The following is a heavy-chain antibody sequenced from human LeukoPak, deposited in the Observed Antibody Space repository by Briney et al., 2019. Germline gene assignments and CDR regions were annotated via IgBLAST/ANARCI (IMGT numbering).Heavy chain of an antibody. CDR3: AKYLFSMVTWTPGFDY. CDR2: ISGSGGST. D-gene: IGHD2-21*02. V-gene: IGHV3-23*01. J-gene: IGHJ4*02. CDR1: GFTFSSYA. Sequence: GGSLRLSCAASGFTFSSYAMSWVRQAPGKGLEWVSAISGSGGSTYYAGSVKGRFTISRDNSKNTLYLQMNSLRAEDTAVYYCAKYLFSMVTWTPGFDYWGQGTLVTVSS.